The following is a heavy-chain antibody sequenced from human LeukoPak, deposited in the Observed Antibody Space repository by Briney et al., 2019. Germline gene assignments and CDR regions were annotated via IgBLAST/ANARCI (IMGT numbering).Heavy chain of an antibody. Sequence: ASVKVSCKASGGTFSSYAISWVRQAPGQGLEWMGGIIPIFGTANYAQKFQGRVTITAVESTSTAYMELSSLRSEDTAVYYCASWTYYYDSSSWGQGTLVTVSS. V-gene: IGHV1-69*13. D-gene: IGHD3-22*01. CDR3: ASWTYYYDSSS. CDR1: GGTFSSYA. CDR2: IIPIFGTA. J-gene: IGHJ5*02.